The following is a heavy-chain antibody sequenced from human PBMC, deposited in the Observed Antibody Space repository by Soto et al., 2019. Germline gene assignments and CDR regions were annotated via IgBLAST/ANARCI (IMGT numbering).Heavy chain of an antibody. CDR2: IRSKANSYAT. CDR1: GFTFSGSA. Sequence: PGGSLRLSCAASGFTFSGSAMHWVRQASGKGLEWVGRIRSKANSYATAYAASVKGRFTISRDDSKNTAYLQMNSLKAEDTAVYYCAKDPQQLLVYFDYWGQGTQVTVSS. CDR3: AKDPQQLLVYFDY. D-gene: IGHD6-13*01. J-gene: IGHJ4*02. V-gene: IGHV3-73*01.